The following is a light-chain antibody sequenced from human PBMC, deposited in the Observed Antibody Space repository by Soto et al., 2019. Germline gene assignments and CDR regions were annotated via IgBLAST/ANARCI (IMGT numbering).Light chain of an antibody. CDR3: QQYGNSPLT. J-gene: IGKJ1*01. CDR2: GAS. Sequence: EIVLMQSPGTLSLSPGERATLSCRASQSVDSTSLAWYQHKPGQAPRLLIYGASSRASGIPDRFCGSGSETEFTLTINRLEPEDFAVYYCQQYGNSPLTFGLGTKVEIK. V-gene: IGKV3-20*01. CDR1: QSVDSTS.